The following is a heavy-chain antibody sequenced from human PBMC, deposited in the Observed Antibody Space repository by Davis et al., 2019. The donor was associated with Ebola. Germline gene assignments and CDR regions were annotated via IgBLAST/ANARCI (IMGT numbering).Heavy chain of an antibody. J-gene: IGHJ5*02. CDR3: ARDMGMVQEANWFDP. V-gene: IGHV1-3*01. D-gene: IGHD3-10*01. Sequence: ASVKVSCKASGYTFINYAIHWVRQAPGQRLEWMGWINAGDGKIIYSENFQGRLTITRDTSATTAYMELSSLRSEDTAAYYCARDMGMVQEANWFDPWGQGTLVTVSS. CDR2: INAGDGKI. CDR1: GYTFINYA.